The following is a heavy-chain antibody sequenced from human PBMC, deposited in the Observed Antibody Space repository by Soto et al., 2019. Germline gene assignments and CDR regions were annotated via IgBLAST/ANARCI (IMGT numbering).Heavy chain of an antibody. CDR1: GGSISSGDYY. CDR2: IYYSGST. D-gene: IGHD3-10*01. J-gene: IGHJ3*02. Sequence: LTCTVSGGSISSGDYYWSWIRQPPGKGLEWIGYIYYSGSTYYNPSLKSRVTISVDTSKNQFSLKLSSVTAADTAVYYCARVDKYRLGETFDIWGQGTMVTVSS. V-gene: IGHV4-30-4*01. CDR3: ARVDKYRLGETFDI.